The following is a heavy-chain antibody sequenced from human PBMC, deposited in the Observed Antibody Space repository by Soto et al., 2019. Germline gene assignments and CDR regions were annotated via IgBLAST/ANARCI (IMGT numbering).Heavy chain of an antibody. CDR3: ATDFNYGDYVEGMAYDY. J-gene: IGHJ4*02. V-gene: IGHV3-66*01. Sequence: GGSLRLSCAASGFTVSSNYMSWVRQAPGKGLEWVSVIYSGGSTYYADYVKGGFTMPRDNTKNTLYLQVNSLIAEDTAVYYCATDFNYGDYVEGMAYDYWGQGTLVTVSS. D-gene: IGHD4-17*01. CDR2: IYSGGST. CDR1: GFTVSSNY.